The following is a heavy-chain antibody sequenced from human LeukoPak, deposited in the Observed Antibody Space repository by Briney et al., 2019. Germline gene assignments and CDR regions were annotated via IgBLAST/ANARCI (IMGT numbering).Heavy chain of an antibody. CDR3: AREVGSSGYDGRDY. Sequence: ASVKVSCKASGGTFSSYAISWVRQAPGQGLEWMGWINPNSGGTNYAQKFQGRVTMTRDTSISTAYMELSRLRSDDTAVYYCAREVGSSGYDGRDYWGQGTLVTVSS. V-gene: IGHV1-2*02. CDR1: GGTFSSYA. D-gene: IGHD5-12*01. CDR2: INPNSGGT. J-gene: IGHJ4*02.